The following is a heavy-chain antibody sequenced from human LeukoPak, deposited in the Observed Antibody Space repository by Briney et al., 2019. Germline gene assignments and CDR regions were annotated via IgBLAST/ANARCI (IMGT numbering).Heavy chain of an antibody. J-gene: IGHJ4*02. D-gene: IGHD3-3*01. V-gene: IGHV4-34*01. CDR1: GGSFSGYY. Sequence: SSETLSLTCAVYGGSFSGYYWSWIRQPPGKGLEWIGEINHSGSTNYNPSLKSRVAISVDTSKNQFSLKLSSVTAADTAVYYCARFHGRYYDFWSGYFYLDYWGQGTLVTVSS. CDR3: ARFHGRYYDFWSGYFYLDY. CDR2: INHSGST.